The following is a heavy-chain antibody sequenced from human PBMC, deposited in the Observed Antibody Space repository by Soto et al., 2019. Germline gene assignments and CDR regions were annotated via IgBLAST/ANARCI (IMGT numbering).Heavy chain of an antibody. CDR1: GGTFSSYA. CDR2: IIPIFGTA. Sequence: SVKVSCKASGGTFSSYAISWVRQAPGQGLEWMGGIIPIFGTANYAQKSQGRVTITADESTSTAYMELSSLRSEDTAVYYCARGEYYYDSSGFNYNWFDPWGQGTLVTVSS. CDR3: ARGEYYYDSSGFNYNWFDP. D-gene: IGHD3-22*01. V-gene: IGHV1-69*13. J-gene: IGHJ5*02.